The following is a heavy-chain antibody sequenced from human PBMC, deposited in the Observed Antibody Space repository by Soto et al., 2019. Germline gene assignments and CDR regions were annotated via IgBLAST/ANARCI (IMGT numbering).Heavy chain of an antibody. Sequence: EVQLVESGGGLVQPGGSLRLSFAASGFTFRNYEMNWVRQALGKGLEWVSYIRSSGSTIYYADSVKGRFTISRDNAKNSLYLQMNSLRDEDTAVYYCARGYSSGWSRGDYFDCWGQGTRVTVSS. CDR1: GFTFRNYE. D-gene: IGHD6-19*01. CDR3: ARGYSSGWSRGDYFDC. J-gene: IGHJ4*02. CDR2: IRSSGSTI. V-gene: IGHV3-48*03.